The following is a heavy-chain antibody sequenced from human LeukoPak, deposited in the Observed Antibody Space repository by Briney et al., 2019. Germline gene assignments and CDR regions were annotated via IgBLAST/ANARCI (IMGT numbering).Heavy chain of an antibody. CDR3: ASRRDSSGYYLHY. J-gene: IGHJ4*02. CDR2: INHSGST. CDR1: GYSISSVYY. Sequence: PSETLSLTCSVSGYSISSVYYWGWIRQPPGKGLEWIGEINHSGSTNYNPSLKSRVTISVDTSKNQFSLKLSSVTAADTAVYYCASRRDSSGYYLHYWGQGTLVTVSS. V-gene: IGHV4-38-2*01. D-gene: IGHD3-22*01.